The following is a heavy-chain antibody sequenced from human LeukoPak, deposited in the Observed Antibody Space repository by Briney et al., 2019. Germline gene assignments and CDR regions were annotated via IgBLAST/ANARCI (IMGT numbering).Heavy chain of an antibody. Sequence: GGSLRLSCAASGFKFDDYDMSWVRQVPGRGLEWVAGVTSNGGSTGYADSVKGRFAISRDKTKNSVFLQMDSLRTEDTALYYCATGYCSSTSCPNWFDPWGQGTLVTVSS. D-gene: IGHD2-2*01. CDR3: ATGYCSSTSCPNWFDP. CDR2: VTSNGGST. V-gene: IGHV3-20*04. J-gene: IGHJ5*02. CDR1: GFKFDDYD.